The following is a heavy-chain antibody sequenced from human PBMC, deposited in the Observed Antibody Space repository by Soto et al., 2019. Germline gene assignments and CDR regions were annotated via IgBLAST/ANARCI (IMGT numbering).Heavy chain of an antibody. V-gene: IGHV3-21*01. Sequence: EVQLVESGGGLVKPGGSLRLSCAASGFTFSSYSMNWVRQAPGKGLEWVSSISSSSSYIYYADSVKGRFTISRDNAKNSLYLQMNSLRAEDTAVYYCARDALPNWGLLIGYWGQGTLVTVSS. CDR1: GFTFSSYS. D-gene: IGHD7-27*01. CDR2: ISSSSSYI. J-gene: IGHJ4*02. CDR3: ARDALPNWGLLIGY.